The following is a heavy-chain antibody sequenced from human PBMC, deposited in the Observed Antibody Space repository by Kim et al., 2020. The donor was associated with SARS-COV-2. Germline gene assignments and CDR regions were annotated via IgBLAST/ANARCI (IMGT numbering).Heavy chain of an antibody. Sequence: SQTLSLTCAISGDSVSSNSAAWNWIRQSPSRGLEWLGRTYYRSKWFNDYALSVKSRITINPDTSKNHFSLQLSSVTPEDTAVYYCANGGSGLGGMNVWGQGTTVTVSS. D-gene: IGHD3-16*01. CDR2: TYYRSKWFN. CDR3: ANGGSGLGGMNV. CDR1: GDSVSSNSAA. J-gene: IGHJ6*02. V-gene: IGHV6-1*01.